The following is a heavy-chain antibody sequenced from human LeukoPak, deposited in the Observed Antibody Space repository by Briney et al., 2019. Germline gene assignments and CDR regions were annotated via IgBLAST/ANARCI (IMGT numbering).Heavy chain of an antibody. J-gene: IGHJ4*02. Sequence: GGSLRLSCAASGFTFSSYWMHWVRQAPGKGLVWVSRINTDGSSTSYADSVKGRFTISRDNAKNTLYLQMNSLRAEDTAVYYCARDPKRGVAEDWGQGTLVTVSS. CDR2: INTDGSST. V-gene: IGHV3-74*01. CDR3: ARDPKRGVAED. D-gene: IGHD3-10*01. CDR1: GFTFSSYW.